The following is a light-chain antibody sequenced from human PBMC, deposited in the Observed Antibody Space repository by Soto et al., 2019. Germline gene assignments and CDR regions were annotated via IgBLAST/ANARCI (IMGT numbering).Light chain of an antibody. CDR3: QQRINWRRLT. J-gene: IGKJ4*01. CDR2: DAS. V-gene: IGKV3-11*01. Sequence: EIVLTQSPATLPLSPGERATLSCRASQSVSIDLAWYQQKPGQAPRLLIYDASSRATGIPARFSGSGSGTDFTLTISSLEPEDFAAYYCQQRINWRRLTFGGGTKVDIK. CDR1: QSVSID.